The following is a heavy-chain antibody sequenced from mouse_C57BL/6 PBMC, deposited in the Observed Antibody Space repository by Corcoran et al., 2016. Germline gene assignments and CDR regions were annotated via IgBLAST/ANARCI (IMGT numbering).Heavy chain of an antibody. CDR3: ARDSNYWYFDV. V-gene: IGHV3-6*01. CDR1: GYSITSGYY. CDR2: ISYDGSN. J-gene: IGHJ1*03. Sequence: DVQLQESGPGLVKPSQSLSLTCSVTGYSITSGYYWNWIRQFPGNKLEWMGYISYDGSNNYNPSLKNRISITRDTSKNQFFLKLNSVTTEDTATYYCARDSNYWYFDVWGTGTTVTFSS. D-gene: IGHD2-5*01.